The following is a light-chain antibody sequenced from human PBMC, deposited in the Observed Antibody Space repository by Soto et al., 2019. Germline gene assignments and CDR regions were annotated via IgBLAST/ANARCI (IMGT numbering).Light chain of an antibody. V-gene: IGLV2-14*01. CDR2: EVS. CDR3: SSYTSSSTYV. J-gene: IGLJ1*01. Sequence: QSVLTQPASVSGSPGQSITISCTGSSTDVGGYNYVSWYQQHPGKAPKVMIYEVSNRPSGVSNRFSGSKSGNTASLTISGLQAEDEAGYYCSSYTSSSTYVFGTGTKVTVL. CDR1: STDVGGYNY.